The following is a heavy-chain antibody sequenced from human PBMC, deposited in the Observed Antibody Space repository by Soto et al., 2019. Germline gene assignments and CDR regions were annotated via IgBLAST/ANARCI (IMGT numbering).Heavy chain of an antibody. CDR1: GGSISSGGYY. CDR2: IYYSGST. J-gene: IGHJ4*02. D-gene: IGHD3-10*01. CDR3: ARSRITMVRGVTRFDY. V-gene: IGHV4-31*03. Sequence: SETLSFTCTVSGGSISSGGYYWSWIRQHPGKGLEWIGYIYYSGSTIYNPSLESRVTITVDTSKNQFSLKLSSVTAADTAVYYCARSRITMVRGVTRFDYWGQGTLVTVSS.